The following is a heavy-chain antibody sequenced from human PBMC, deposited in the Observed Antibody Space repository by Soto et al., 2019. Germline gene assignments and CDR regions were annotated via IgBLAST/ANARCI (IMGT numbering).Heavy chain of an antibody. J-gene: IGHJ4*02. D-gene: IGHD3-10*01. CDR1: GFTFRSYW. Sequence: EVQLVESGGGLVQPGGSLRLSCAASGFTFRSYWMHWVRQVPGKGLLWVSRIDEYGSTINYADSVKGRFTISRDNARNTLYLEMNSLRAEDTALYYCTRDIGGKGAYWGPGTLVTVSS. CDR3: TRDIGGKGAY. V-gene: IGHV3-74*01. CDR2: IDEYGSTI.